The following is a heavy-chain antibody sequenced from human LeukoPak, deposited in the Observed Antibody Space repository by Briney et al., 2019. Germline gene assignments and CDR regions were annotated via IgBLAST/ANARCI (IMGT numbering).Heavy chain of an antibody. D-gene: IGHD3-10*01. Sequence: ASVKVSCKASGYTFTSYAMHWVRQAPGQRLEWMGWINAGNGNTKYSQEFQGRVTITRDTSASTAYMELSSLRSEDMAVYYCARGYYYGSGSYGLFDYWGQGTLVTVSS. J-gene: IGHJ4*02. CDR3: ARGYYYGSGSYGLFDY. V-gene: IGHV1-3*03. CDR2: INAGNGNT. CDR1: GYTFTSYA.